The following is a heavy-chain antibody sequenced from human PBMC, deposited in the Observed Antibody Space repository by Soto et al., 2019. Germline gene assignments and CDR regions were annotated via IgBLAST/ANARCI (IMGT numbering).Heavy chain of an antibody. D-gene: IGHD5-12*01. CDR2: INPSGGST. CDR1: GYTFTSYY. CDR3: ARRAGGRRDGYNILDY. V-gene: IGHV1-46*01. Sequence: ASVKVSCKASGYTFTSYYMHWVRQAPGQGLEWMGIINPSGGSTSYAQKFQGRVTMTRDTSTSTVYMELSSLRSEDTAVYYCARRAGGRRDGYNILDYWGQGTLVTVSS. J-gene: IGHJ4*02.